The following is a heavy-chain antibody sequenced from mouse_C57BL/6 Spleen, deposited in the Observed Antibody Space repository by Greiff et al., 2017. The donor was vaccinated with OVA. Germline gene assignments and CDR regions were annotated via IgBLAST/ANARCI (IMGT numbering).Heavy chain of an antibody. D-gene: IGHD4-1*01. CDR3: ARWELTGYFDY. V-gene: IGHV1-26*01. J-gene: IGHJ2*01. CDR2: INPNNGGT. Sequence: EVKLQQSGPELVKPGASVKISCKASGYTFTDYYMNWVKQSHGKSLEWIGDINPNNGGTSYNQKFKGKATLTVDKSSSTAYMELRSLTSEDSAVYFCARWELTGYFDYWGRGTTLTVSS. CDR1: GYTFTDYY.